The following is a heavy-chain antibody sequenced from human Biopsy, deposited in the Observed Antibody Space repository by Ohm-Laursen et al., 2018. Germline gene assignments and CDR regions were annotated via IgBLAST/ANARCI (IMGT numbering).Heavy chain of an antibody. CDR3: AIDGNDFLTDYLKIDQ. D-gene: IGHD3-9*01. V-gene: IGHV1-2*02. Sequence: SSVKVSCKASGYSFTGHYIYWVRQAPGKGLEWMGWINPKSGGTHYLEKFRGRVTMTRDTSISTAYMEVSSLRSDDTAVYYCAIDGNDFLTDYLKIDQWGQGTLVTVSS. CDR2: INPKSGGT. CDR1: GYSFTGHY. J-gene: IGHJ4*02.